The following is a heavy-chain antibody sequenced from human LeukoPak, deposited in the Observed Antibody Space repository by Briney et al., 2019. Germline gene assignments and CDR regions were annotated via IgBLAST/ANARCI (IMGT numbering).Heavy chain of an antibody. CDR3: AKDTAYSSSWYSFDY. V-gene: IGHV3-30*02. Sequence: GGSLRLSCAASGFTFSSYGMHWVRQAPGKGLEWVAFIRYDGSNKYYADSVKGRFTISRDNSKNTVYLQMNSLRAEDTAVYYCAKDTAYSSSWYSFDYWGQGTLVTVSS. CDR2: IRYDGSNK. J-gene: IGHJ4*02. D-gene: IGHD6-13*01. CDR1: GFTFSSYG.